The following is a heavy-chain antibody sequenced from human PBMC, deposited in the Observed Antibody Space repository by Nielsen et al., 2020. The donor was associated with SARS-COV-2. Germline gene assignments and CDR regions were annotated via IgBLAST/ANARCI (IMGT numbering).Heavy chain of an antibody. CDR1: GGFFSGYY. CDR3: ARPKYPLGAARKEYFQH. CDR2: INHSGST. J-gene: IGHJ1*01. D-gene: IGHD6-6*01. Sequence: SETLSLTCAVYGGFFSGYYWSWIRQPPGKGLEWIGEINHSGSTNYNPSLKSRVTISVDTSKNQFSLKLSSVTAADTAVYYCARPKYPLGAARKEYFQHWGQGTLVTVSS. V-gene: IGHV4-34*01.